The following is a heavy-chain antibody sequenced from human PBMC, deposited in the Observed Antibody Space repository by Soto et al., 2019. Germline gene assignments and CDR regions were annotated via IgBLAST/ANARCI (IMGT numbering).Heavy chain of an antibody. V-gene: IGHV1-69*02. CDR1: GGTFSSYT. D-gene: IGHD2-2*02. CDR3: AMEYCSCTSCYRDS. CDR2: IIPILGIA. J-gene: IGHJ4*02. Sequence: QVQLVQSGAEVKKPGSSVKVSCKASGGTFSSYTISWVRQAPGQGLEWMGRIIPILGIANYAQKFQGRVTITADKSTSPAYMELSSLRSEDTAVYDCAMEYCSCTSCYRDSWGQGTLVTVSS.